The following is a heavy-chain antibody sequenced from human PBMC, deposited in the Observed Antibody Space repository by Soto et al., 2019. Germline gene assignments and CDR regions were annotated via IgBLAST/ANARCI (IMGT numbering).Heavy chain of an antibody. J-gene: IGHJ3*02. Sequence: QVQLVQSGAEEKMPGASVKVSCKASGYTFINYGISWVRQAPGQGLEWMGWISAYNGNLNYAQKIQGRVTMTTDASTTTAYMELRSLRSDDTAVYYCARDGISGAEPFEIWGQGTMVTVSS. CDR2: ISAYNGNL. D-gene: IGHD1-20*01. CDR1: GYTFINYG. CDR3: ARDGISGAEPFEI. V-gene: IGHV1-18*01.